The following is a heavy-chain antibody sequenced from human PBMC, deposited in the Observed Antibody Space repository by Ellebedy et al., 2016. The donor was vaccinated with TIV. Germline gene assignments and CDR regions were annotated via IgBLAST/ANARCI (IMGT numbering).Heavy chain of an antibody. V-gene: IGHV5-51*01. CDR2: IYPGDSDT. CDR3: ATRSRDGYNKNYYYYGMDV. D-gene: IGHD5-24*01. J-gene: IGHJ6*02. Sequence: GESLKISCKGSGYSFTSYWIGWVRQMPGKGLEWMGIIYPGDSDTRYSPSFQGHVTISADKSISTAYLQWSSLKASDTAMYYCATRSRDGYNKNYYYYGMDVWGQGTTVTVSS. CDR1: GYSFTSYW.